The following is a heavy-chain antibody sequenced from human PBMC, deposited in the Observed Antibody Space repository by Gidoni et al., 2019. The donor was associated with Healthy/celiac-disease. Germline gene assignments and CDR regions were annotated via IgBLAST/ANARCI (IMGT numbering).Heavy chain of an antibody. CDR2: IRSKAYGGTT. Sequence: EVQLVESGGGLVKPGRSLRLSCTASGFTFGDYAMSWFRQAPGKGLEWVGFIRSKAYGGTTEYAASVKGRFTISRDDSKSIAYLQMNSLKTEDTAVYYCTRDIVATFHYYGMDVWGQGTTVTVSS. CDR1: GFTFGDYA. V-gene: IGHV3-49*05. CDR3: TRDIVATFHYYGMDV. J-gene: IGHJ6*02. D-gene: IGHD5-12*01.